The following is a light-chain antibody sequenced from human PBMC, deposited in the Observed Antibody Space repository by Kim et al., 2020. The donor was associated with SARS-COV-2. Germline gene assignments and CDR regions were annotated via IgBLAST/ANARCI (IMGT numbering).Light chain of an antibody. J-gene: IGKJ1*01. Sequence: AVGGTVTTTCRGRQGVLNNVAWYHQKPRKDPTHLIYATASLLPVGPSRFIGSGAWTKFSLTTNSLLPEEVATHYCQNYNSSPRTFGQGTKVDIK. V-gene: IGKV1-27*01. CDR1: QGVLNN. CDR3: QNYNSSPRT. CDR2: ATA.